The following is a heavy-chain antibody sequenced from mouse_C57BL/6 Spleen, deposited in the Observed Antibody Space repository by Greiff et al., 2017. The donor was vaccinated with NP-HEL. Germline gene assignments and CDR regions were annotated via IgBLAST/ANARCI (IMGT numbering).Heavy chain of an antibody. CDR1: GFTFSDYY. CDR3: ARVFPVYAMDY. V-gene: IGHV5-16*01. CDR2: INYDGSST. Sequence: DVKLVESEGGLVQPGSSMKLSCTASGFTFSDYYMAWVRQVPEKGLEWVANINYDGSSTYYLDSLKSRFIISRDNAKNILYLQMSSLKSEDTATYYCARVFPVYAMDYWGQGTSVTVSS. J-gene: IGHJ4*01.